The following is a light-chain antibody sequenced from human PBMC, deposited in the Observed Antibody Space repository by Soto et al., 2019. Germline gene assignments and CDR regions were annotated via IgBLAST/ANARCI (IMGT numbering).Light chain of an antibody. CDR2: DAT. J-gene: IGLJ1*01. CDR3: QVWASTAEFFV. CDR1: KVGSKI. Sequence: SSELTQPPSVSVAPGQTARITCGGDKVGSKIVHWYKQRPGQAPVAVVFDATDRPSGIPDRYSASRSGDTATLTITRVDAGDEAEYYCQVWASTAEFFVFGSGTKLTVL. V-gene: IGLV3-21*02.